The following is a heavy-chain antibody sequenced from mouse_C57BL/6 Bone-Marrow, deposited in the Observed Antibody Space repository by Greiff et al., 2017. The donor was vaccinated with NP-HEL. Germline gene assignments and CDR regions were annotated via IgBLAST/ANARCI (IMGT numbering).Heavy chain of an antibody. J-gene: IGHJ3*01. CDR2: ISSGGSYT. CDR3: ARIYYGNYEAY. D-gene: IGHD2-1*01. Sequence: EVKLMESGGDLVKPGGSLKLSCAASGFTFSSYGMSWVRQTPDKRLEWVATISSGGSYTYYPDRVKGRFTISRDNAKNTLYLQMSSLKSEDTAMYYCARIYYGNYEAYWGQGTLVTVSA. CDR1: GFTFSSYG. V-gene: IGHV5-6*01.